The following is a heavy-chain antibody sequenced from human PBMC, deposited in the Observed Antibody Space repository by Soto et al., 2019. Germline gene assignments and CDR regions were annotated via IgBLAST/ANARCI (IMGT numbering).Heavy chain of an antibody. J-gene: IGHJ6*02. D-gene: IGHD3-3*01. CDR1: GGTFSSYA. Sequence: QVQLVQSGAEVKKPGSSVKVSCKASGGTFSSYAISWVRQAPGQGLEWMGGIIPIFGTANYAQKFQGRVTITADKSTSTAYMELSSLRSEDTAVYYCARVSYYDFWSGYYPPGGYYGMDVWGQGTTVTVSS. V-gene: IGHV1-69*06. CDR2: IIPIFGTA. CDR3: ARVSYYDFWSGYYPPGGYYGMDV.